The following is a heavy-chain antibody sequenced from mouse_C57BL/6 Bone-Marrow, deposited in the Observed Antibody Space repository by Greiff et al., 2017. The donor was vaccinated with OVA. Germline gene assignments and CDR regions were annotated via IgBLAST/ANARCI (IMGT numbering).Heavy chain of an antibody. Sequence: VQLQQSGPELVKPGASVKIPCKASGYTFTDYNMDWVKQSHGKSLEWIGDINPNNGGTIYNQKFKGKATLTVDKSSSTAYMELRSLTSEDTAVYYCARWTTVVDYYAMDYWGQGTSVTVSS. V-gene: IGHV1-18*01. CDR1: GYTFTDYN. J-gene: IGHJ4*01. CDR3: ARWTTVVDYYAMDY. D-gene: IGHD1-1*01. CDR2: INPNNGGT.